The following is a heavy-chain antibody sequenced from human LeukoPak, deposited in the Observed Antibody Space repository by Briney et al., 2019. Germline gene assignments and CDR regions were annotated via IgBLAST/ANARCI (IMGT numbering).Heavy chain of an antibody. CDR2: ISSSSSYI. J-gene: IGHJ4*02. Sequence: GGSLRLSCAASGFTFSSYSMNWVRQAPGKGLEWVSSISSSSSYIYYADSVKGRFTISRDNAKNSLYLQMNSLRAEDTAVYYCARDKAMIRSPHDYWGQGTLVTVSS. V-gene: IGHV3-21*01. CDR1: GFTFSSYS. D-gene: IGHD3-22*01. CDR3: ARDKAMIRSPHDY.